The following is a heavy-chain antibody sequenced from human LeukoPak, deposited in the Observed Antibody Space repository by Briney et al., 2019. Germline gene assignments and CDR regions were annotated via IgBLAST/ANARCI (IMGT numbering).Heavy chain of an antibody. V-gene: IGHV1-2*02. J-gene: IGHJ4*02. D-gene: IGHD5-12*01. CDR3: ARGRTIVATILARDY. Sequence: ASVKVSCKASGYTFTDYYIHWVRQAPGQGLELVGWINPNTGDTTYAQKFQGRVTMTRDTSINTAYMELSGLTSDDTAIYFCARGRTIVATILARDYWGQGALVTVSS. CDR1: GYTFTDYY. CDR2: INPNTGDT.